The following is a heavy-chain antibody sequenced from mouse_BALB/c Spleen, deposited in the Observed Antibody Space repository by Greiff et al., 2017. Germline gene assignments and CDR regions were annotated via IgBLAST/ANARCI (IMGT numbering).Heavy chain of an antibody. J-gene: IGHJ4*01. CDR2: ISSGGST. V-gene: IGHV5-6-5*01. CDR1: GFTFSSYA. Sequence: EVKLVESGGGLVKPGGSLKLSCAASGFTFSSYAMSWVRQTPEKRLEWVASISSGGSTYYPDSVKGRFTISRDNARNILYLQMSSLRSEDTAMYYCARRKVRHAMDYWGQGTSVTVSS. CDR3: ARRKVRHAMDY. D-gene: IGHD2-14*01.